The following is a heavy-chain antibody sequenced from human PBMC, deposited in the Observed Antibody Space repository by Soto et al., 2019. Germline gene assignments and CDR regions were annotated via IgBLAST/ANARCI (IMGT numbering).Heavy chain of an antibody. CDR2: IYYNVST. CDR3: ARYRISGSWSKFDY. Sequence: SETLSLTCSVSGLTISSASYYWSWIRQHPGKGLEWVGNIYYNVSTYYSPSLKSRVTVWFDTSKNQFSLRLTSVTAADTAVYYCARYRISGSWSKFDYWGQGTRVTVS. V-gene: IGHV4-31*03. D-gene: IGHD6-13*01. J-gene: IGHJ4*02. CDR1: GLTISSASYY.